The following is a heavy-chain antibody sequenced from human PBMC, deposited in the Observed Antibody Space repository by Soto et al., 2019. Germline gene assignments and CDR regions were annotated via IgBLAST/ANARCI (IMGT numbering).Heavy chain of an antibody. CDR1: SGSISSSNW. CDR2: IYHSGST. V-gene: IGHV4-4*02. J-gene: IGHJ5*02. D-gene: IGHD6-13*01. CDR3: ARYLPIAAAGPFPGEDNWFDP. Sequence: SETLSLTCAVSSGSISSSNWWSWVRQPPGKGLEWIGEIYHSGSTNYNPSLKSRVTISVDKSKNQFSLKLSSVTAADTAVYYCARYLPIAAAGPFPGEDNWFDPCGQGTLVTVSS.